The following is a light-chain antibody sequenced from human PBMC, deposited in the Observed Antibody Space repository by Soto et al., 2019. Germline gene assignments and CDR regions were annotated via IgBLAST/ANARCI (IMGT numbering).Light chain of an antibody. J-gene: IGLJ1*01. Sequence: QSVLTQPASVSGSPGQSITISCTGTSSDVGGYNYVSWYQQHPGKAPKLMIYEVSNRPSGVSNRFSGSKSGNTASLTISGLKAEDEDDYSCSSYTSSSTYGFGTGNKVTGL. CDR2: EVS. CDR3: SSYTSSSTYG. CDR1: SSDVGGYNY. V-gene: IGLV2-14*01.